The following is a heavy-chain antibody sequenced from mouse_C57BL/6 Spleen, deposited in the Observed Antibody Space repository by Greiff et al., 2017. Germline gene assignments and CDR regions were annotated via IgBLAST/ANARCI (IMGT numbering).Heavy chain of an antibody. V-gene: IGHV1-62-2*01. CDR3: ARFTTVVATDY. D-gene: IGHD1-1*01. CDR2: FYPGSGST. Sequence: VQLHQSGAELVKPGASVKLSCKASGYTFTEYTIHWVKQRSGQGLEWIGWFYPGSGSTNYNEKFKGKATFTADTSSNTAYMQLSSLTTEDSAIYYCARFTTVVATDYWGQGTTLTVSS. J-gene: IGHJ2*01. CDR1: GYTFTEYT.